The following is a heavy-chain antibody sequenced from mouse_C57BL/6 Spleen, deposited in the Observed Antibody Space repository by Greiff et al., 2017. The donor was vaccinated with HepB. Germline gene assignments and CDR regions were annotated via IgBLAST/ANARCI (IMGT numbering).Heavy chain of an antibody. CDR2: ISYDGSN. D-gene: IGHD2-4*01. CDR1: GYSITSGYY. Sequence: DVQLQESGPGLVKPSQSLSLTCSVTGYSITSGYYWNWIRQFPGNKLEWMGYISYDGSNNYNPSLKNRISITRDTSKNQFFLKLNSVTTEDTATYYCARENIWGYDYDGYAMDYWGQGTSVTVSS. CDR3: ARENIWGYDYDGYAMDY. J-gene: IGHJ4*01. V-gene: IGHV3-6*01.